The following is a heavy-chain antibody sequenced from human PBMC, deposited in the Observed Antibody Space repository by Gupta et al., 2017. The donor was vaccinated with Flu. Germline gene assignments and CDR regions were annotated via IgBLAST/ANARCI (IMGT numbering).Heavy chain of an antibody. CDR1: NCPIHNFS. J-gene: IGHJ5*02. CDR3: ARGVYSGSTDH. Sequence: QVHLQESGPGLVRPSETLAITCIAPNCPIHNFSSPWIRHSAGPGPDWLGRIYASGFTIYKASLKSRLSISMATPKNKYSMILTSVTAADTATYYCARGVYSGSTDHWGQGIQVVVSS. D-gene: IGHD5-12*01. CDR2: IYASGFT. V-gene: IGHV4-4*07.